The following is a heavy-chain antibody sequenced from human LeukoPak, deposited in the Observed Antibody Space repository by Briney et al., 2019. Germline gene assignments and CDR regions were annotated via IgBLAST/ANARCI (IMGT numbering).Heavy chain of an antibody. D-gene: IGHD1-1*01. CDR1: GYTFTGYY. V-gene: IGHV1-2*02. Sequence: ASVEVSCKASGYTFTGYYMHWVRQAPGQGLEWMGWINPNSGGTNYAQKFQGRVTMTRDTSISTAYMELSRLRSDDTAVYYCARGPTGTHGTGFDYWGQGTLVTVSS. CDR2: INPNSGGT. J-gene: IGHJ4*02. CDR3: ARGPTGTHGTGFDY.